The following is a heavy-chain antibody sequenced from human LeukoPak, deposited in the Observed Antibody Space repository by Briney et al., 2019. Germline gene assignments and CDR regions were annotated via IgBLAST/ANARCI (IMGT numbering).Heavy chain of an antibody. CDR2: ISGSGGST. J-gene: IGHJ4*02. V-gene: IGHV3-23*01. CDR3: AKSTSGWSFDS. D-gene: IGHD6-19*01. Sequence: GGSLRLSCAASGFTFSSYAMSWVRQAPGEGLEWVSGISGSGGSTYYADSVKGRFTTSRDNSKNTLYVQMNSLRVEDTAVYYCAKSTSGWSFDSWGQGTPVSVSS. CDR1: GFTFSSYA.